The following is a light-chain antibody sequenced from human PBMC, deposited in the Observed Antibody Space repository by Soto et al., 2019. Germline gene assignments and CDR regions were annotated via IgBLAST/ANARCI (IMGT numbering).Light chain of an antibody. CDR3: LQYHTWPRK. V-gene: IGKV3-15*01. J-gene: IGKJ1*01. Sequence: EIVMTQSLATLSVSPGERATLSCRASQSVSSNLAWYQHNPGQAPRLLINGASTRAIGIPARFSGSGSGTEFTLTISSLQSEDSAVYYCLQYHTWPRKFGQGPQV. CDR1: QSVSSN. CDR2: GAS.